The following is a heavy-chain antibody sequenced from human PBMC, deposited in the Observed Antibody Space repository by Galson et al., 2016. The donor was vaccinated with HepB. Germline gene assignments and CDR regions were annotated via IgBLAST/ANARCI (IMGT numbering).Heavy chain of an antibody. D-gene: IGHD1-1*01. CDR1: GGTFSSYA. CDR3: GFQLRGSHYYYALDV. Sequence: SVKVSCKASGGTFSSYAISWVRQAPGQGLEWMGGIVPIFGTPNHAQTFQGRVTITADESTSTAYMELSSLRSEDTAVYYCGFQLRGSHYYYALDVWGQGTTVTVSS. CDR2: IVPIFGTP. V-gene: IGHV1-69*13. J-gene: IGHJ6*02.